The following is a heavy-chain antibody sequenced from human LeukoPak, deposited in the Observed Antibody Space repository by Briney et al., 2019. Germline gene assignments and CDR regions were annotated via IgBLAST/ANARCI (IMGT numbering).Heavy chain of an antibody. J-gene: IGHJ3*02. V-gene: IGHV4-4*02. D-gene: IGHD5-12*01. CDR2: IYHSGST. CDR1: GGSISSSNW. Sequence: SETLSLTCAVSGGSISSSNWWSWVRPPPGKGLEWIGEIYHSGSTNYNPSLKSRVTISVDKSKNQFSLKLSSVTAADTAVYYCARGSDSGYSDAFDIWGQGTMVTVSS. CDR3: ARGSDSGYSDAFDI.